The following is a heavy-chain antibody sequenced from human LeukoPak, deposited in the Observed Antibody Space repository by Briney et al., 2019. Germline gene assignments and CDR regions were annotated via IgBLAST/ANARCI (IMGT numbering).Heavy chain of an antibody. J-gene: IGHJ4*02. CDR3: ARGGSGWYPPIDY. V-gene: IGHV4-59*01. Sequence: SSETLSLTCTVSGGSISSYYWSWIRQPPGKGLEWIGYIYYSGSTNYNPSLKSRVTISVDTSKNQFSLKLSSVTAADTAVYYCARGGSGWYPPIDYWGQGTLVTVSS. D-gene: IGHD6-19*01. CDR2: IYYSGST. CDR1: GGSISSYY.